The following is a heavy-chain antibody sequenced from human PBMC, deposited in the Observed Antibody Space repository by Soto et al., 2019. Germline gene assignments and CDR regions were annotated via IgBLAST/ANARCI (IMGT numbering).Heavy chain of an antibody. Sequence: PGGSLRLSCAASGFTFSSFSMNWVRQAPGKGLEWVSSISSSSSYIYYADSVKGRFTISRDNAKNSLYLQMNSLRAEDTAVYYCARDPGYCSSTSCYVDYWGQGTLVTVSS. V-gene: IGHV3-21*01. D-gene: IGHD2-2*01. CDR2: ISSSSSYI. J-gene: IGHJ4*02. CDR3: ARDPGYCSSTSCYVDY. CDR1: GFTFSSFS.